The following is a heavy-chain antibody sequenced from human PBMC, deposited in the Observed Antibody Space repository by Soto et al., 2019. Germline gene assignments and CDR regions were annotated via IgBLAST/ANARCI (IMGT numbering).Heavy chain of an antibody. CDR3: ARGSTDSYPGSRIFDF. D-gene: IGHD3-10*01. CDR2: ITDTGGDA. CDR1: GLTFGSRA. J-gene: IGHJ4*02. V-gene: IGHV3-23*01. Sequence: VVSLRISCVASGLTFGSRAMTWVRQAPGEGLQWVSTITDTGGDAKYADSVRGRFVISRDNSKKTLYLQMTSLTAEDSAMYYCARGSTDSYPGSRIFDFWGRGTLVTVSS.